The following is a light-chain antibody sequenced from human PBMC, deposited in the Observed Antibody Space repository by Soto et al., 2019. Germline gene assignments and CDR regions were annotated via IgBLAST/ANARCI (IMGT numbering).Light chain of an antibody. Sequence: DIVMTQSPLSLPVTPGEPASISCRSSQSLLSGNGHTYLDWYLQKPGQSPQLLIYFAFNPASGVPDRFSGSGSGIDFTLKISRVEAEDVGTYYCMQALQTPLTFGGGTRVDIK. CDR3: MQALQTPLT. J-gene: IGKJ4*02. CDR1: QSLLSGNGHTY. V-gene: IGKV2-28*01. CDR2: FAF.